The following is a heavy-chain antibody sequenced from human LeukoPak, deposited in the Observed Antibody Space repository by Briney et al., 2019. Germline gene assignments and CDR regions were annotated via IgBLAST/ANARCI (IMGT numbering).Heavy chain of an antibody. CDR2: IKSKTDGGTT. J-gene: IGHJ4*02. Sequence: GGSLRLSCAASGFTFSNAWMSWVRQAPGKGLGWVGRIKSKTDGGTTDYAAPVKGRFTISRDDTKNTLYLQMNSLKTEDTAVYYCTTDRWDCSSTSCPFDYWGQGTLVPVSS. CDR3: TTDRWDCSSTSCPFDY. CDR1: GFTFSNAW. D-gene: IGHD2-2*01. V-gene: IGHV3-15*01.